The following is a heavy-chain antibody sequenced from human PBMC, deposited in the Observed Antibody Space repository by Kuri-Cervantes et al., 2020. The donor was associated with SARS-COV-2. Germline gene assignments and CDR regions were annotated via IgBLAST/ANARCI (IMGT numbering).Heavy chain of an antibody. V-gene: IGHV3-7*01. J-gene: IGHJ4*02. CDR2: IKQDGSEK. D-gene: IGHD3-10*01. Sequence: GGSLRLSCAASGFTFSSYWMGWVRQAPGKGPEWVANIKQDGSEKYYGDSVKGRFTISRDNAKNSLYLQTNSLRAEDTAVYYCARDGDGYMDYWGQGTRVTGSS. CDR1: GFTFSSYW. CDR3: ARDGDGYMDY.